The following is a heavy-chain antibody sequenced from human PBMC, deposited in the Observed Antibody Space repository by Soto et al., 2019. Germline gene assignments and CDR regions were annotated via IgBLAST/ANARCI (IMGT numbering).Heavy chain of an antibody. D-gene: IGHD3-3*01. CDR2: INPSSGNT. V-gene: IGHV1-8*01. CDR3: ATEGIRFSGVIVFSGMAV. J-gene: IGHJ6*02. Sequence: QVQLVQSGAEVKKPGASVKVSCKASGYSFTRHDINWVRQAPGQGLEWMGWINPSSGNTGYAQRFLGRLTTTTASTTRAGYMGLSRLKSEDTAIYSWATEGIRFSGVIVFSGMAVWAQGTRVTVPS. CDR1: GYSFTRHD.